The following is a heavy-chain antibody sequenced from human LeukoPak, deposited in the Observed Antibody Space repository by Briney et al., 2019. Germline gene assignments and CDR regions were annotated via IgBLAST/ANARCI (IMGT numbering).Heavy chain of an antibody. D-gene: IGHD2-2*02. CDR3: ARPVVPAAIWVPYYFDY. CDR1: GYSFTSYC. V-gene: IGHV5-51*01. J-gene: IGHJ4*02. Sequence: GESLKISCKGSGYSFTSYCIGWVRQMPGKGLEWMGIIYPGDSDTRYSTSFQGQVTISADKSISTAYLQWSSLKASDTAMYYCARPVVPAAIWVPYYFDYWGQGTLVTVSS. CDR2: IYPGDSDT.